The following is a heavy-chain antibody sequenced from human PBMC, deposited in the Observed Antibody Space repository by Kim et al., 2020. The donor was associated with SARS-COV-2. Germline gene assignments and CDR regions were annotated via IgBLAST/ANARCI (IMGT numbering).Heavy chain of an antibody. J-gene: IGHJ4*02. Sequence: TYYNPSLKSRVTISVDTSKNQFSLKLSSLTAADTAVYYCARDRSTYYFDYWGQGTLVTVSS. CDR2: T. CDR3: ARDRSTYYFDY. V-gene: IGHV4-31*02.